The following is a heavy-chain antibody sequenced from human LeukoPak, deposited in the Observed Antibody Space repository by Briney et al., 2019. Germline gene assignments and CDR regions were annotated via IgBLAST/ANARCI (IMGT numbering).Heavy chain of an antibody. J-gene: IGHJ6*03. CDR2: IYTSGST. V-gene: IGHV4-61*02. CDR1: GGSISSGSYY. Sequence: PSETLSLTCTVSGGSISSGSYYWSWIRQPAGKGLEWIGRIYTSGSTNYNPSLKSRVTISVDTSKNQFSLKLSSVTAADTAVYYCARDFALSGYGSGSYSSYYYYYYMDVWGKGTTVTISS. D-gene: IGHD3-10*01. CDR3: ARDFALSGYGSGSYSSYYYYYYMDV.